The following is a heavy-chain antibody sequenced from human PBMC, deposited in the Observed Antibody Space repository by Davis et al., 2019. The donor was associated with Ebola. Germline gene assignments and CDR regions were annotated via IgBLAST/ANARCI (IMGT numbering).Heavy chain of an antibody. CDR3: ARGRDGRIVFDY. V-gene: IGHV3-73*01. D-gene: IGHD5-24*01. CDR2: IRSKANSYAT. J-gene: IGHJ4*02. Sequence: PGGSLRLSCAASGFTFSGSAMHWVRQASGKGLEWVGRIRSKANSYATAYAASVKGRFTISRDDSKNTAYLQMNSLKTEDTAVYYCARGRDGRIVFDYWGQGTLVTVPS. CDR1: GFTFSGSA.